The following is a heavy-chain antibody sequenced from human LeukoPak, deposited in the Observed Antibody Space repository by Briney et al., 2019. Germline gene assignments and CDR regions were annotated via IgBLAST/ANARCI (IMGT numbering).Heavy chain of an antibody. J-gene: IGHJ4*02. CDR3: ARDGPDNADFDY. D-gene: IGHD1-1*01. V-gene: IGHV3-74*01. Sequence: GWSLTLSCSTPGFTFSIYWMHWVRQAPGNGLVWVSRLNTDGSTTNYADSVKGRFTISRDNAKNTLYLQMNSLRAEDTAVYYCARDGPDNADFDYWGQGTLVTVSS. CDR1: GFTFSIYW. CDR2: LNTDGSTT.